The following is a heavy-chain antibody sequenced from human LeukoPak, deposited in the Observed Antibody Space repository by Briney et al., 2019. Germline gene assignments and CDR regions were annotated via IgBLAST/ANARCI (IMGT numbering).Heavy chain of an antibody. V-gene: IGHV1-8*01. CDR2: MNSNVGNT. CDR3: AKDPMGYYYDSSGTTDDAFDI. D-gene: IGHD3-22*01. CDR1: GYTFTSYD. J-gene: IGHJ3*02. Sequence: ASVKVSCKASGYTFTSYDINWVRQATGQGLEWMGWMNSNVGNTGYEQKFQGRVTMTRNTSMRTAYMELSSLTSEDTAVYYCAKDPMGYYYDSSGTTDDAFDIWGQGTMVTVSS.